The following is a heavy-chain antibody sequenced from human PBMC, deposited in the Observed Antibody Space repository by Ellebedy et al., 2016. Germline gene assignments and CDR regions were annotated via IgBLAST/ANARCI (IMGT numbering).Heavy chain of an antibody. CDR3: ARYLHTATTGYFDY. J-gene: IGHJ4*02. V-gene: IGHV4-59*01. CDR2: IYYNLNT. CDR1: DNSIGNYY. Sequence: SETLSLTCTVSDNSIGNYYWSWIRQPPGKGLEWIGYIYYNLNTYYNPSLKSRVTLSVETSKNQFSLKLISVTAADTAVYYCARYLHTATTGYFDYWGQGALVTVSS. D-gene: IGHD4-17*01.